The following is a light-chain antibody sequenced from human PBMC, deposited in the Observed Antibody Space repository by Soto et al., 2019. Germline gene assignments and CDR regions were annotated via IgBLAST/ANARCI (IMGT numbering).Light chain of an antibody. Sequence: EIVLTHSPGTLSLSPGDRATRSSRASQSIRNNCLVGYQQKPGQAPRLLMSGPSSRAAGIPDRFSGSGSGTDFTLTISRLEPEDFAVYYCQQYGSSPTFGQGTRLEIK. CDR2: GPS. CDR3: QQYGSSPT. V-gene: IGKV3-20*01. J-gene: IGKJ5*01. CDR1: QSIRNNC.